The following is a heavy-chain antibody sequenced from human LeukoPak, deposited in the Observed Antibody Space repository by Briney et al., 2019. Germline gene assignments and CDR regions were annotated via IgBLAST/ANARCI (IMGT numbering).Heavy chain of an antibody. D-gene: IGHD5-18*01. CDR2: IYYSGST. CDR1: GVSISTYY. CDR3: ARHMPDTAMVQRGLYFDY. V-gene: IGHV4-59*05. Sequence: SETLSLTCTVSGVSISTYYWTWIRQPPGKGLEWIGSIYYSGSTYYNPSLKSRVTISVDTSKNQFSLKLSSVTAADTAVYYCARHMPDTAMVQRGLYFDYWGQGTLVTVSS. J-gene: IGHJ4*02.